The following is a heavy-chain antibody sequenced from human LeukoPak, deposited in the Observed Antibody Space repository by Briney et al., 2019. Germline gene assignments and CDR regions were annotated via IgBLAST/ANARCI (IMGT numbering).Heavy chain of an antibody. CDR2: ISSSGNTI. V-gene: IGHV3-48*03. CDR3: TRDLDGSGSYNWFDP. D-gene: IGHD3-10*01. Sequence: GGSLSLSCIASGFTFSSYEMNWVRQAPGKGLEWVSYISSSGNTIYYADSVKGRFTISRDNAKHSLYLQMNSLRAEDTAVYYCTRDLDGSGSYNWFDPWGQGTLVTV. J-gene: IGHJ5*02. CDR1: GFTFSSYE.